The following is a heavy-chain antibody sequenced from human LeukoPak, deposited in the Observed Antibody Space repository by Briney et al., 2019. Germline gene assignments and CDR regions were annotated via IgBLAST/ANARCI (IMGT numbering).Heavy chain of an antibody. Sequence: GGSLRLSCAACGFTFGSYAMHGVRQAPGKGLEGGAVISYHGSNKYYADSVKGRFTISRDNSKKTVFLQMNSLRAEDTAVYYCARGMYYYDSSDIGGGYYFDYWGQGTLVTVSS. V-gene: IGHV3-30-3*01. D-gene: IGHD3-22*01. J-gene: IGHJ4*02. CDR2: ISYHGSNK. CDR1: GFTFGSYA. CDR3: ARGMYYYDSSDIGGGYYFDY.